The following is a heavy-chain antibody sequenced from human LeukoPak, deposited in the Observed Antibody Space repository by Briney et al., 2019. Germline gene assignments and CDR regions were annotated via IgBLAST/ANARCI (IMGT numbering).Heavy chain of an antibody. J-gene: IGHJ6*03. D-gene: IGHD6-25*01. Sequence: GGSLRLSCAPSGFTFTDYSMNWVRQAPGRGLEWVASISTVSTYTFYADSVKGRFSISRDNVRNLLYLQMSSLGAEDTAVYYCARDGSGFYLYNYMDVWGKGTTVTVSS. CDR3: ARDGSGFYLYNYMDV. CDR1: GFTFTDYS. CDR2: ISTVSTYT. V-gene: IGHV3-21*06.